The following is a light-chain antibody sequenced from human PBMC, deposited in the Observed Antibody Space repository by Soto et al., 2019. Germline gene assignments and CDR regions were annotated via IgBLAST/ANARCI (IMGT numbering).Light chain of an antibody. CDR2: GAS. CDR1: QSVSSN. Sequence: EIVMTQSPATLSVSPGERATLSCRASQSVSSNLAWYQQKPGQAPSLLIYGASTRATSIPARFSGSGSGTEFTLTISSLQSEDFAVYYCQQYNNWPQTFGQGTNVEIK. CDR3: QQYNNWPQT. V-gene: IGKV3-15*01. J-gene: IGKJ1*01.